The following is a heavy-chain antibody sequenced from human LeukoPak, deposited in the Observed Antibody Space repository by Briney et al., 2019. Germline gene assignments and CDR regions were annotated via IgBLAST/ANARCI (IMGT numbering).Heavy chain of an antibody. D-gene: IGHD6-6*01. V-gene: IGHV4-39*07. Sequence: SETLSLTCTVSGGSISSSSYYWGWIRQPPGKGLEWIGSIYYSGSTYYNPSLKSRVTISVDTSKNQFSLKLSSVTAADTAVYYCARVHSSSSFFDYWGQGTLVTVSS. CDR2: IYYSGST. J-gene: IGHJ4*02. CDR1: GGSISSSSYY. CDR3: ARVHSSSSFFDY.